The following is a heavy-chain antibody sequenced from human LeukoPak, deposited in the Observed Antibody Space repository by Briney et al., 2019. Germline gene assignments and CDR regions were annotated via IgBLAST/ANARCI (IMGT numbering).Heavy chain of an antibody. J-gene: IGHJ4*02. CDR3: ACVLYCAADRYPRRYVFDY. CDR1: GYTFTIYG. D-gene: IGHD2-21*02. V-gene: IGHV1-46*01. CDR2: INPSGDST. Sequence: ASVKVSFTASGYTFTIYGMYWGRQAPGQGLEWMGIINPSGDSTSYAQKFQGRVTMTRDTSTSTVYMELSSLSSEDTAVYYCACVLYCAADRYPRRYVFDYLGQGTLVTVSS.